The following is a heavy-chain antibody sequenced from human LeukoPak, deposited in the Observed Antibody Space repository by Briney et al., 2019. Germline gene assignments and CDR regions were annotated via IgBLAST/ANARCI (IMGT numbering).Heavy chain of an antibody. CDR1: GGTFSSYA. CDR3: ARMDGAVAHIDY. Sequence: ASVKVSCKASGGTFSSYAISWVRQAPGQGLEWMGRIIPILGMANYAQKFQGRVTITADKSTSTAYMELSSLRSEDTAVYYCARMDGAVAHIDYWGQGTLVTVSS. V-gene: IGHV1-69*04. D-gene: IGHD6-19*01. J-gene: IGHJ4*02. CDR2: IIPILGMA.